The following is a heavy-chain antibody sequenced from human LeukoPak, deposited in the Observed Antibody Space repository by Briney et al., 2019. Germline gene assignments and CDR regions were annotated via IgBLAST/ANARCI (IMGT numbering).Heavy chain of an antibody. CDR1: GYTFTTYG. CDR3: ARSKYYYDSRYFDY. J-gene: IGHJ4*02. V-gene: IGHV1-18*01. Sequence: ASVKVSCKASGYTFTTYGISWVRQAPGQGLEWMGWISAYSGNTNYAQKVQGRVTITTDESTSTAYMELSSLRSEDTAVYYCARSKYYYDSRYFDYWGQGTLVTVSS. D-gene: IGHD3-22*01. CDR2: ISAYSGNT.